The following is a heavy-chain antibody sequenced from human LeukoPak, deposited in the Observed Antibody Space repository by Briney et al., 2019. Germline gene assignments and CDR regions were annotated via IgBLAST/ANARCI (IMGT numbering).Heavy chain of an antibody. CDR1: GFTFSGYA. Sequence: GGSLRLSCAASGFTFSGYAMHWVRQAPGQGLEWVAFISSDGGNKYYADSVKGRFTISRDNSKNTLYLQMNSLRAEDTAVYYCARDLGMVVAKGTYGMDVWGQGTAVTVSS. CDR3: ARDLGMVVAKGTYGMDV. V-gene: IGHV3-30-3*01. J-gene: IGHJ6*02. D-gene: IGHD3-22*01. CDR2: ISSDGGNK.